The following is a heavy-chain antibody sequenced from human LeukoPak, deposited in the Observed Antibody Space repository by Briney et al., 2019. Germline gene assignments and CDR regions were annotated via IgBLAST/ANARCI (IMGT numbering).Heavy chain of an antibody. V-gene: IGHV3-21*01. Sequence: PGGSLRLSCAASGFNFIDYTMNWVRQAPGKGLEWVSSITSTGRYIFYADSLKGRFTISRDNAKKSLYLQTNSLRAEDTAVYYCARLRNVGGNPHPFNVWGQGTTVTVSS. CDR2: ITSTGRYI. CDR3: ARLRNVGGNPHPFNV. J-gene: IGHJ3*01. CDR1: GFNFIDYT. D-gene: IGHD4-23*01.